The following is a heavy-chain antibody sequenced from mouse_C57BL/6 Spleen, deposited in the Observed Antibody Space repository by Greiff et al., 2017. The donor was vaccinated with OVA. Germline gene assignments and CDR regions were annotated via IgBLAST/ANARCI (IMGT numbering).Heavy chain of an antibody. Sequence: QVQLQQPGAELVKPGASVKMSCKASGYTFTSYWITWVKQRPGQGLEWIGDIYPGSGSTKYNEKFKSKATLTVDTSSSTAYMQLSSLTSEDSAVYYCARRDYYGSSYGFAYRGQGTLVTVSA. V-gene: IGHV1-55*01. CDR2: IYPGSGST. D-gene: IGHD1-1*01. CDR1: GYTFTSYW. J-gene: IGHJ3*01. CDR3: ARRDYYGSSYGFAY.